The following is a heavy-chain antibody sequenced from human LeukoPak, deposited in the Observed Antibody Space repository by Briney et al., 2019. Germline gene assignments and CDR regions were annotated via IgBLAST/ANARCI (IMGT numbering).Heavy chain of an antibody. Sequence: GASVKVSCKASGYTFTDYYVHWLRQAPGQGLEWMGWINPKNGGPNFAQKFQGRATMTRDTSISTAYMELTSLKSDDTAVYYCARLGPVIRGESDSWGQGTLVTVSS. CDR3: ARLGPVIRGESDS. J-gene: IGHJ4*02. D-gene: IGHD3-10*01. V-gene: IGHV1-2*02. CDR1: GYTFTDYY. CDR2: INPKNGGP.